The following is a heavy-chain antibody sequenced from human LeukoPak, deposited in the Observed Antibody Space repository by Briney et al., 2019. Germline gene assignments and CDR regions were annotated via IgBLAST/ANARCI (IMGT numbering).Heavy chain of an antibody. CDR3: ARLRPYYYDSSGYSRGWFDP. CDR1: GFTFSDYY. J-gene: IGHJ5*02. D-gene: IGHD3-22*01. V-gene: IGHV3-11*01. Sequence: GGSLRLSCAASGFTFSDYYMSWIRQAPGKGLEWVSYISSSGSTIYYADSVKGRFTISRDNAKNSLYLQVNSLRAEDTAVYYCARLRPYYYDSSGYSRGWFDPWGQGTLVTVSS. CDR2: ISSSGSTI.